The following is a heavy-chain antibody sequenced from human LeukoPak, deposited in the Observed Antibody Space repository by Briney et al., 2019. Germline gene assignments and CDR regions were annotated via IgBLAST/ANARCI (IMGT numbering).Heavy chain of an antibody. CDR1: GYTFTSYG. CDR3: AREVTAYRTRLAMWFDS. D-gene: IGHD4-11*01. V-gene: IGHV1-18*01. Sequence: ASVKVSCKASGYTFTSYGISWVRQAPGQGLEWMGWINTYNGRTKYPQNLHGRITMTTDTSTNTAYMELRSLRYDDTAVYYCAREVTAYRTRLAMWFDSWGQGTLVIVSS. J-gene: IGHJ5*01. CDR2: INTYNGRT.